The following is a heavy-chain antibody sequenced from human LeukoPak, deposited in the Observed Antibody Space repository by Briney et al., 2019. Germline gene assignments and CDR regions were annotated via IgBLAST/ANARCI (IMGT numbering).Heavy chain of an antibody. J-gene: IGHJ4*02. V-gene: IGHV4-31*03. CDR3: GREVEYYVSSGYSNYFDY. CDR2: ISYSGST. Sequence: PSETLSLTCTVSGGSISGGGYFWSWIRQYPGKGLECIGYISYSGSTYYNPILKSRVTISVDTSKNQFSLKLRSVTAADTAVYYCGREVEYYVSSGYSNYFDYWGKETLVTVSS. CDR1: GGSISGGGYF. D-gene: IGHD3-22*01.